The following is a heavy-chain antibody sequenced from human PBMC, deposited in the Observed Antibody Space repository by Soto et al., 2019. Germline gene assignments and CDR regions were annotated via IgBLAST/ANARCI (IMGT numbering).Heavy chain of an antibody. CDR2: ISGSGGST. CDR3: AKDGNFAGIAVEYLDY. CDR1: GFTFSSYA. D-gene: IGHD6-19*01. Sequence: EVQLLESGGGLVQPGGSLRLSCAASGFTFSSYAMSWVSQAPGKGLEWVSAISGSGGSTYYADSVKGRFTISRDNSNNTLYLQMNSLRAEDTAVYYCAKDGNFAGIAVEYLDYWGQGALVNVSS. V-gene: IGHV3-23*01. J-gene: IGHJ4*02.